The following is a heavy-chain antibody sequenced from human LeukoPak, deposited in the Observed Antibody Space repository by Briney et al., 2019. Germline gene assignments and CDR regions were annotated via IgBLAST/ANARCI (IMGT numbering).Heavy chain of an antibody. J-gene: IGHJ4*02. CDR2: ISAYNGNT. CDR3: ARASIAVAGNLFDY. CDR1: GYTFTSYG. Sequence: WASVKVSCKASGYTFTSYGISWVRQAPGQGLEWMGWISAYNGNTNYAQKLQGRVTMTTDTSTSTAYMELRSPRSDDTAVYYCARASIAVAGNLFDYWGQGTLVTVSS. V-gene: IGHV1-18*01. D-gene: IGHD6-19*01.